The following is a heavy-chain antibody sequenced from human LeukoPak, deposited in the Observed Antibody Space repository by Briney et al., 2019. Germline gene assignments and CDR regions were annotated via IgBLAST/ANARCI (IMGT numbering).Heavy chain of an antibody. D-gene: IGHD3-10*01. J-gene: IGHJ5*02. CDR2: IYGGGNT. V-gene: IGHV3-53*04. Sequence: GGSLRLSCEASGISVSVNNMSWVRQAPGKGLEWVSIIYGGGNTFYADSVKGRFTISRNKSTNTLSLQMNSLRTEDTAVYHCARFFGSGSPFDPWGQGTLVTVAS. CDR3: ARFFGSGSPFDP. CDR1: GISVSVNN.